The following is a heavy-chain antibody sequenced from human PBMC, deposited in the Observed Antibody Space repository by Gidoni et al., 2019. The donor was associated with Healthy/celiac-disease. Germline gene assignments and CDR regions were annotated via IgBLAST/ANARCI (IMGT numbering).Heavy chain of an antibody. J-gene: IGHJ6*03. CDR3: AKYPVGYYYYMDV. Sequence: QVQLVESGGGAFQPGGSWILSCAATGLTFSSYGMHWVRQAPGKGLVWVAFIRYGGSNKYYAYSVKGRFTISRDNSKNTLYLQMNSLRAEDTAVYYCAKYPVGYYYYMDVWGKGTTVTVSS. CDR1: GLTFSSYG. CDR2: IRYGGSNK. V-gene: IGHV3-30*02.